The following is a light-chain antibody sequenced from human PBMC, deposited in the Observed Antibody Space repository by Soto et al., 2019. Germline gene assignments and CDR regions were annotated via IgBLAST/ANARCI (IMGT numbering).Light chain of an antibody. J-gene: IGKJ4*01. V-gene: IGKV1-39*01. CDR3: QQSYSNVALT. Sequence: DIQMTQSPSSLSASVGDRVTITCRASQYISSYLNWYQQKPGKAPKVLIYAASTLQSGVPSRFSDSGSGTDFTLTISNLQPEDFATYYCQQSYSNVALTFGGGTKVEIK. CDR2: AAS. CDR1: QYISSY.